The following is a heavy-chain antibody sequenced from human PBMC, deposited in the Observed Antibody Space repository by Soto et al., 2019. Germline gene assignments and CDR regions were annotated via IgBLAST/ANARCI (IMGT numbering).Heavy chain of an antibody. J-gene: IGHJ5*02. Sequence: GGSLRLSCAASEFTFSNYAMSWVRQAPGKGLEWVSSISDNGGTTYYADSVKGRFTISRDNSKNTLYLQMNSLRAEDTAVYFCAREGPYQGQYNWFDPWGQGTLVTVSS. CDR1: EFTFSNYA. D-gene: IGHD2-2*01. V-gene: IGHV3-23*01. CDR2: ISDNGGTT. CDR3: AREGPYQGQYNWFDP.